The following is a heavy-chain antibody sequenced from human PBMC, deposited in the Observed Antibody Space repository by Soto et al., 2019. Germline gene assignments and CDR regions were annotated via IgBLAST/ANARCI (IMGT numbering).Heavy chain of an antibody. J-gene: IGHJ4*02. V-gene: IGHV4-39*02. D-gene: IGHD1-26*01. CDR3: VRRSDTCGDYFHX. CDR1: GGSISNSYYY. CDR2: FYYGGSP. Sequence: SETLSLTCSVSGGSISNSYYYWGWIRQTQGKGLEWIAYFYYGGSPYYNPSLESRVTISADSSRNHFSLRLNSVTVTDSGVYYWVRRSDTCGDYFHXWGRVTLVTVSX.